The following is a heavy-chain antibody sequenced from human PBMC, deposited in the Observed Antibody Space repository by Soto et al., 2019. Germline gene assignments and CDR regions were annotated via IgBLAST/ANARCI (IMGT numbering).Heavy chain of an antibody. CDR2: IDSSSSNK. CDR1: GFSFDSYS. J-gene: IGHJ4*02. Sequence: PGGSLRLSSAASGFSFDSYSMNWVRQAPGKGLEWVSYIDSSSSNKHYADSVKGRFTISRDNAKNALYLQMSSLRDEDTAVYYCARDDDSAMALNFAYWGQGTLVTVSS. V-gene: IGHV3-48*02. D-gene: IGHD5-18*01. CDR3: ARDDDSAMALNFAY.